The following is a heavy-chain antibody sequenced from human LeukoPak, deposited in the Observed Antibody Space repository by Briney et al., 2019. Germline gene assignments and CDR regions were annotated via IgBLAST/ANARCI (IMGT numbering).Heavy chain of an antibody. CDR2: ISSSSYI. V-gene: IGHV3-21*01. Sequence: GGSLRLSCAASGFTFSSYSMNWVRQAPGKGLEWVSSISSSSYIYYADSVKGRFTISRDNAKNSLYLQMNSLRAEDTAVDYCVKDQNYYGSGSYYNSDAFDIWGQGTMVTVSS. D-gene: IGHD3-10*01. J-gene: IGHJ3*02. CDR3: VKDQNYYGSGSYYNSDAFDI. CDR1: GFTFSSYS.